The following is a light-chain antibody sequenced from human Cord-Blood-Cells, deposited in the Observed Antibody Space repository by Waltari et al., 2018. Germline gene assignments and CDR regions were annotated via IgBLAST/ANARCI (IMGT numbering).Light chain of an antibody. Sequence: QSGLTQPASVSGSRGQSITISCTGTSRDVGGYNYVSWYQQHPGKAPKLMIYAVSNRPSGVSNRLSVSKSGNTASLTISGLQAEDEADYDCSSYTSSSTYVFGTGTKVTVL. CDR2: AVS. J-gene: IGLJ1*01. CDR3: SSYTSSSTYV. CDR1: SRDVGGYNY. V-gene: IGLV2-14*01.